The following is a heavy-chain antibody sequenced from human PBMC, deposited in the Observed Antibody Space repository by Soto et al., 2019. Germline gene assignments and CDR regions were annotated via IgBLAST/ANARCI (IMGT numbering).Heavy chain of an antibody. J-gene: IGHJ4*02. V-gene: IGHV2-5*02. CDR2: IYWDDDK. CDR1: GFSLSTSGVG. Sequence: QITLKESGPTLVKPTQTLTLTCTFSGFSLSTSGVGVGWIRQPPGKALEWLALIYWDDDKRYSPSLKSRLTIPKDTSKNQVVLTMTNMDPVDTATYYCAHILAYSSSSNVFDYWGQGTLVTVSS. CDR3: AHILAYSSSSNVFDY. D-gene: IGHD6-6*01.